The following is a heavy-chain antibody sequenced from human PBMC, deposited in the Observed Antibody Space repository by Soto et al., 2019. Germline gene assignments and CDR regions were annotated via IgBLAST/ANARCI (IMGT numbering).Heavy chain of an antibody. CDR2: RSYGGST. CDR1: GGSISSGDYY. Sequence: QVQLQESGPGLVKPSQTLSLTCTVSGGSISSGDYYWSWVRQHPGKGLEWIGYRSYGGSTYYNPSLKSRVTIVVDTSRNQFSLRLSSVTAADTAVYYCAREGGLAYCGGDCLYNWFDPWGQGTLVTVSS. D-gene: IGHD2-21*02. CDR3: AREGGLAYCGGDCLYNWFDP. V-gene: IGHV4-31*03. J-gene: IGHJ5*02.